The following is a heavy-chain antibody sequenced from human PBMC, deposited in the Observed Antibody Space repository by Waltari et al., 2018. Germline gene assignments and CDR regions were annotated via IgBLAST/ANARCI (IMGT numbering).Heavy chain of an antibody. V-gene: IGHV3-30-3*01. D-gene: IGHD5-12*01. CDR1: GFTFNSYA. Sequence: QVQLVESGGGLVQPGRSLRLPCVAFGFTFNSYAMHWVRPAPGKGLEWVAVMSYDGNNRYYADSVRGRFTISRDNSKHTLFLQMNSLRAEDTAVYYCARDRWVRLQSIHPYNFYYMDVWGKGTTATVSS. J-gene: IGHJ6*03. CDR3: ARDRWVRLQSIHPYNFYYMDV. CDR2: MSYDGNNR.